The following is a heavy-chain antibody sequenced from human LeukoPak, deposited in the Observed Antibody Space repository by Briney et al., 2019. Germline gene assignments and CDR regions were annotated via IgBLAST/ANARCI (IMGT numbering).Heavy chain of an antibody. D-gene: IGHD3-10*01. CDR2: INPNSGGT. V-gene: IGHV1-2*02. J-gene: IGHJ4*02. Sequence: GSVSVSCKASGYTFTGYYMHWVRQAPGQGLEWMGWINPNSGGTNYAQTLQGRVTITRDTASSTAYMELSRLRSDDTAVYYCARSYYYGSGSYDYWGQGTLVTVSS. CDR3: ARSYYYGSGSYDY. CDR1: GYTFTGYY.